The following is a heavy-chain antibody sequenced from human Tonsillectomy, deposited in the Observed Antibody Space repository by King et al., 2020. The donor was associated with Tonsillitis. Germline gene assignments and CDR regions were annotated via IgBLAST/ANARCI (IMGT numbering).Heavy chain of an antibody. CDR1: GFTFSNYA. Sequence: VQLVESGGGLVQPGGSLRLSCAASGFTFSNYAMSWVRQAPGKGLEWVSAISGSGGSTYYADSVKGRFTISRDNSKNTLYLQVNSLRAEDTAVYYCAKDYYDIFAGYAARPLDYWGQGTLVTVSS. CDR3: AKDYYDIFAGYAARPLDY. CDR2: ISGSGGST. D-gene: IGHD3-9*01. V-gene: IGHV3-23*04. J-gene: IGHJ4*02.